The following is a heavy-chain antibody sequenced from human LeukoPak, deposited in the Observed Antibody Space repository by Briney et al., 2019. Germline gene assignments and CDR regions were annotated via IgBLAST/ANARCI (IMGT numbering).Heavy chain of an antibody. J-gene: IGHJ4*02. CDR1: GFTFSSYA. CDR3: AKGAGGY. V-gene: IGHV3-23*03. Sequence: GGSLRLSCAAAGFTFSSYAMGWVRQAPGKGLEWVSVIYSGGSTYYADSVKGRFTISRDNSKNTLYLQMNSLRAEDTAVYYCAKGAGGYWGQGTLVTVSS. D-gene: IGHD3-10*01. CDR2: IYSGGST.